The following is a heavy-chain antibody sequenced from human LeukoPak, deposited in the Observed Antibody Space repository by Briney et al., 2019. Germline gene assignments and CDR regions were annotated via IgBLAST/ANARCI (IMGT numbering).Heavy chain of an antibody. CDR1: GFTFTSYA. Sequence: SLRLSCAASGFTFTSYAMSWVRQAPGKGLGWVSTVTGSGASPYYPEPVKGRFTISRDNSKNTLYLQMNSLRAEDTAVCYCAKDTPLIGYASGWSRNFFEYLGQGNLVNVSS. D-gene: IGHD6-19*01. J-gene: IGHJ4*02. CDR2: VTGSGASP. V-gene: IGHV3-23*01. CDR3: AKDTPLIGYASGWSRNFFEY.